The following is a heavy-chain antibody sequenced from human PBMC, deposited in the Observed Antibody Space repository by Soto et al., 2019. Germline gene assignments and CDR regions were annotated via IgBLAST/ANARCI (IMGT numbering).Heavy chain of an antibody. Sequence: ASVKVSCKASGGTFANFIMNWVRQTPGQGLEWMGGIVPMFGTATYAEKFKGRVTISATESTSTAYMELTGLRSEDTAVYYCARNGTYSSSLSQYSGMDVWGQGTTVTVSS. V-gene: IGHV1-69*13. CDR2: IVPMFGTA. J-gene: IGHJ6*02. CDR3: ARNGTYSSSLSQYSGMDV. D-gene: IGHD6-6*01. CDR1: GGTFANFI.